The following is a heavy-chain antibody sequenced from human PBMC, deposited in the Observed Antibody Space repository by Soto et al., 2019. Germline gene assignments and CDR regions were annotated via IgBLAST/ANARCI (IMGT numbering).Heavy chain of an antibody. V-gene: IGHV1-69*13. Sequence: SVKVSCKASGGTFSSYAISWLRQAPGQGLEWMGGIIPIFGTANYAQKFQGRVTITADESTSTAYMELSSLRSEDTAVYYCASRGGFFYYYYGMDVWGQGTTVTVSS. J-gene: IGHJ6*02. D-gene: IGHD3-10*01. CDR3: ASRGGFFYYYYGMDV. CDR1: GGTFSSYA. CDR2: IIPIFGTA.